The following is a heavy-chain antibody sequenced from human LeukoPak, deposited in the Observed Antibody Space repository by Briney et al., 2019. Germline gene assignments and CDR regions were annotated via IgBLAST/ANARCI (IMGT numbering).Heavy chain of an antibody. CDR1: GFTFTSIA. V-gene: IGHV3-23*01. CDR3: AKGQELDDGVFDS. CDR2: IRGTGDST. J-gene: IGHJ4*02. D-gene: IGHD1-1*01. Sequence: GGSLRLSCAASGFTFTSIAMTWVRQAPGKGLEWVSTIRGTGDSTQYADSVKGRFIISRDKSKNMLYLQMNGLRAEDTAIYYCAKGQELDDGVFDSWGQGTLVTVSS.